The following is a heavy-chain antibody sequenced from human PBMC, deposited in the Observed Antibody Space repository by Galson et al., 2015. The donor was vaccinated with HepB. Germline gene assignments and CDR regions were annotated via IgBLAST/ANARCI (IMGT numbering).Heavy chain of an antibody. Sequence: QSGAEVKKPGESLKISCKGSGYSFTSYWIGWVRQMPGKGLEWMGIIYPGDSDTRYSPSFQGQVTISADKSISTAYLQWSSLKASDTAMYYCARLGDNGGAAAGTGGMDVWGQGTTVTVSS. CDR3: ARLGDNGGAAAGTGGMDV. CDR1: GYSFTSYW. V-gene: IGHV5-51*01. D-gene: IGHD6-13*01. CDR2: IYPGDSDT. J-gene: IGHJ6*02.